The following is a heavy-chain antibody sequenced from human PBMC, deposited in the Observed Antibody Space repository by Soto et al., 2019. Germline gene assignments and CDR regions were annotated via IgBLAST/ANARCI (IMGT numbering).Heavy chain of an antibody. V-gene: IGHV3-9*01. CDR3: AKDRTPEYSSSSDY. D-gene: IGHD6-6*01. CDR2: ISWNSGSI. Sequence: EVQLVESGGGLVQPGRSLRLSCAASGFTFDDYAMHWVRQAPGKGLEWVSGISWNSGSIGYADSVKGRFTISRDNAKNSLYLQMNSLRAEDTALYYCAKDRTPEYSSSSDYWGQGTLVTVSS. CDR1: GFTFDDYA. J-gene: IGHJ4*02.